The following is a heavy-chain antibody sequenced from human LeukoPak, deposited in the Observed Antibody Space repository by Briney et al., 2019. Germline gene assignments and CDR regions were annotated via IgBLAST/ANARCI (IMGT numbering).Heavy chain of an antibody. CDR3: ARGQDAYSPPQDP. J-gene: IGHJ5*02. CDR1: GYSFTGFF. D-gene: IGHD5-24*01. Sequence: ASVKVSCKASGYSFTGFFIHWVRLTPGQGLEWMGCINPSTGVTKFPQRFQGRVTMTRDTSITTAYLELNTLTSDDTAVYYCARGQDAYSPPQDPWGQGTLVSVSS. CDR2: INPSTGVT. V-gene: IGHV1-2*02.